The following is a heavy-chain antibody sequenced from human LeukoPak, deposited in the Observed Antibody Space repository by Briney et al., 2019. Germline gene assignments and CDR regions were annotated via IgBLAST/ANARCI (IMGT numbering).Heavy chain of an antibody. J-gene: IGHJ3*01. Sequence: GESLKISCKASGYIFTSYWIGWVRQMPGKGLEWMGIIYPDDSDTRYSPSFRSQVTISADKSVRTAYLQWSSLKASDTAMYYCARPNITSYYDSRGYDAFDVWGQGTMVTVSS. V-gene: IGHV5-51*01. CDR2: IYPDDSDT. CDR1: GYIFTSYW. CDR3: ARPNITSYYDSRGYDAFDV. D-gene: IGHD3-22*01.